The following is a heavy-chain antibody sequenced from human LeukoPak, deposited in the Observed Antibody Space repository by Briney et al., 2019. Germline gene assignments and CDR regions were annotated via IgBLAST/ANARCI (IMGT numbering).Heavy chain of an antibody. Sequence: PGRSLRLSCAASGFTFSSYAMHWVRQAPGKGLEWVAVISYDGSNKYYADSVKGRFTISRDNSKNTLYLQMNSLRAEDTAVYYCARGGGFYYDSSGSFDYWGQGTLVTVSS. CDR3: ARGGGFYYDSSGSFDY. V-gene: IGHV3-30-3*01. J-gene: IGHJ4*02. CDR2: ISYDGSNK. D-gene: IGHD3-22*01. CDR1: GFTFSSYA.